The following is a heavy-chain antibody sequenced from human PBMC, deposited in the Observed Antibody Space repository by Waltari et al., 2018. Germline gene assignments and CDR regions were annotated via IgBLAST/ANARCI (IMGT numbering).Heavy chain of an antibody. CDR2: MKRDGSST. D-gene: IGHD3-22*01. CDR3: VRDPVDSTPLDS. Sequence: EVQLVESGGGLVQPGGSLRLSCVASGFSFSSHWIHWVRQAPGKGLVWVSYMKRDGSSTNYADSVKGRFTSSRDNAKNTLFLQMTSLRDADTAMYYCVRDPVDSTPLDSWGQGTLVTVSS. J-gene: IGHJ4*02. CDR1: GFSFSSHW. V-gene: IGHV3-74*01.